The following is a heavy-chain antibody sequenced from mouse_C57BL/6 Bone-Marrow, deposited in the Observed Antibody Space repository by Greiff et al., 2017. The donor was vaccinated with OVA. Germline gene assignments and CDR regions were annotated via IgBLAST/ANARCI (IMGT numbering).Heavy chain of an antibody. V-gene: IGHV1-64*01. CDR2: IHPNSGST. D-gene: IGHD1-1*01. CDR1: GYTFTSYW. CDR3: ASPLYYGSSFAY. J-gene: IGHJ3*01. Sequence: VQLQQPGAELVKPGASVKLSCKASGYTFTSYWMHWVKQRPGQGLEWIGMIHPNSGSTNYNEKFKSKATLTVDKSSSTAYMQLSSLTSEDSAVYYCASPLYYGSSFAYWGKGTLVTVSA.